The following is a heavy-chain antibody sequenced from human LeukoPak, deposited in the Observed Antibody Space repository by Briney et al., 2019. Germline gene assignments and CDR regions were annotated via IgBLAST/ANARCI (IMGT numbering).Heavy chain of an antibody. CDR2: IYYSGST. CDR3: ARAVVIRDYYYGMDV. Sequence: PSETLSLTCTVSGGSISSYYWSWIRQPPGEGLEWIGYIYYSGSTNYNPSLKSRVTISVDTSKNQFSLKLSSVTAADTAVYYCARAVVIRDYYYGMDVWGQGTTVTVSS. V-gene: IGHV4-59*01. J-gene: IGHJ6*02. D-gene: IGHD3-22*01. CDR1: GGSISSYY.